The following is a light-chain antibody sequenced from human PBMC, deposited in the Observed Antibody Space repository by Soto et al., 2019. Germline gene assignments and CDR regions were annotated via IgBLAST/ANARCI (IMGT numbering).Light chain of an antibody. CDR3: QQYGSSPPYT. J-gene: IGKJ2*01. CDR1: QSVRNNY. Sequence: EVVLTQSPATLSLSPGERATLSCRASQSVRNNYLAWYQQKPGQPPKLLIFGSSDRATGIPDRFSGSGSGTAVTLTISRREPEDFAVYYCQQYGSSPPYTFGQGTKLEIK. CDR2: GSS. V-gene: IGKV3-20*01.